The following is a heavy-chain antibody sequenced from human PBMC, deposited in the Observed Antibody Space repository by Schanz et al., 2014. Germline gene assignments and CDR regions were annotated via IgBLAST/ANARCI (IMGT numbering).Heavy chain of an antibody. J-gene: IGHJ6*02. D-gene: IGHD3-9*01. CDR3: ARVQDDILTGSEYYYGMDV. V-gene: IGHV1-18*01. CDR2: ISAYTNNT. CDR1: GYTFISYG. Sequence: QVQLVQSGAEVKKPGSSVKVSCKASGYTFISYGIKWVRQAPGQGLEWMGWISAYTNNTNYAQKLQGRVTMTTDTSTSTAYMELRSLRSDDTAVYYCARVQDDILTGSEYYYGMDVWGQGTTVTVSS.